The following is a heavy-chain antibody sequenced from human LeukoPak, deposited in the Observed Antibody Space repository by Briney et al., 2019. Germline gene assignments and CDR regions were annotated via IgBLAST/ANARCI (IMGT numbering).Heavy chain of an antibody. CDR1: GFTFSHGW. Sequence: GGSLRLSCAASGFTFSHGWMSWVRQAPGKGREGVGRIKSKSDGGTRGYAARVEGRFTISRDDSKHTLYLQMNSLKAEDTGVYNCSSCGYSGYDFDNWGQGTLVTVSS. J-gene: IGHJ5*02. V-gene: IGHV3-15*01. CDR3: SSCGYSGYDFDN. CDR2: IKSKSDGGTR. D-gene: IGHD5-12*01.